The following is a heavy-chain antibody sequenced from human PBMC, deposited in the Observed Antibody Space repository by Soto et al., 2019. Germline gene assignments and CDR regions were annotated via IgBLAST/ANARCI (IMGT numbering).Heavy chain of an antibody. J-gene: IGHJ4*02. V-gene: IGHV4-4*02. D-gene: IGHD3-9*01. CDR3: ARLFDWFSGGTYYFDY. CDR2: IYHSGSA. CDR1: GGSVSSTYW. Sequence: SETLSLTCAVSGGSVSSTYWWSWVRQPPGKGLEWIGEIYHSGSANYNPSLKSRVTISVDNSKNQFSLNLNSVTAADTAVYYCARLFDWFSGGTYYFDYWGQGTLVTVSS.